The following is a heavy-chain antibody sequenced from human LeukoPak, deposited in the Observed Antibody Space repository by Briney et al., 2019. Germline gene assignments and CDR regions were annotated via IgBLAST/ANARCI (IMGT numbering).Heavy chain of an antibody. Sequence: ASVKVSYRASGGTFSSYAISWVRQAPGQGLEWMGGIIPIFGTANYAQKFQGRVTITADESTSIAYMELSSLRSEDTAVYYCASPYGRWTPPSGLGMVWGQGTLVTVSS. CDR3: ASPYGRWTPPSGLGMV. J-gene: IGHJ4*02. CDR2: IIPIFGTA. CDR1: GGTFSSYA. V-gene: IGHV1-69*13. D-gene: IGHD4-17*01.